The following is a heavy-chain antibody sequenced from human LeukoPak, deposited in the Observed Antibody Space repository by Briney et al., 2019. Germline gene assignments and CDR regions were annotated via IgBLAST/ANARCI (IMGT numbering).Heavy chain of an antibody. V-gene: IGHV3-74*01. CDR2: TNSDGSST. J-gene: IGHJ4*02. CDR3: ARAGGNPFKTLDY. CDR1: GFTFSSYW. Sequence: GGSMRLSCAASGFTFSSYWMHWVRQAPGKGLVWVSRTNSDGSSTSYADSVKGRFTISRDNAKNTLYLQMNSLRAEDTAVYYCARAGGNPFKTLDYWGQGTLVTVSS. D-gene: IGHD4-23*01.